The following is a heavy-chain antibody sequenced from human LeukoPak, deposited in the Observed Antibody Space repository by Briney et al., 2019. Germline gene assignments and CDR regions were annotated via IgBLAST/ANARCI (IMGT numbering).Heavy chain of an antibody. J-gene: IGHJ5*02. D-gene: IGHD3-22*01. CDR3: ARGEYYYDSSGYYL. CDR1: GYTFTSYD. Sequence: ASVKVSCKASGYTFTSYDINWVRQATGQGLGWMGWMNPNSGNTGYAQKFQGRVTMTRNTSISTAYMELSSLRSEDTAVYYCARGEYYYDSSGYYLWGQGNLVTVSS. CDR2: MNPNSGNT. V-gene: IGHV1-8*01.